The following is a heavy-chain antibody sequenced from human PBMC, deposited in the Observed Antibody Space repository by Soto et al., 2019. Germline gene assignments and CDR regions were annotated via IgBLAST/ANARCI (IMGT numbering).Heavy chain of an antibody. Sequence: SETLSLTCTVSGGSISSGYYSWSWIRQPPGKGLEWIGYIFYTGNTSYNPSLKSRVTISVDTSKNQFSLKLSSVTAADTAVYYCARDANYYDSSGPPLWGQGTLVTVSS. CDR3: ARDANYYDSSGPPL. D-gene: IGHD3-22*01. CDR1: GGSISSGYYS. J-gene: IGHJ4*02. CDR2: IFYTGNT. V-gene: IGHV4-30-4*02.